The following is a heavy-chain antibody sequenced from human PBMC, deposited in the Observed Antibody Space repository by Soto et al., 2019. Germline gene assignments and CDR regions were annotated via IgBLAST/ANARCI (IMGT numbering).Heavy chain of an antibody. V-gene: IGHV3-53*01. J-gene: IGHJ6*02. CDR2: IYSGGST. CDR1: GFTVSSNY. Sequence: GGSLRLSCAASGFTVSSNYMSWVRQAPGKGLEWVSVIYSGGSTYYADPVKGRFTISRDNSKNTLYLQMNSLRAEDTAVYYCARDRPGIYGMDVWGQGTTVTVSS. CDR3: ARDRPGIYGMDV.